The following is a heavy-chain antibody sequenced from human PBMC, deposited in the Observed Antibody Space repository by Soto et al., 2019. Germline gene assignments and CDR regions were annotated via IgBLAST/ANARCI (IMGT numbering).Heavy chain of an antibody. CDR1: GGSVSSGSYY. Sequence: SETLSLTCTVSGGSVSSGSYYWSWIRQPPGKGLEWIGYIYYSGSTNYNPSLKSRVTISVDTSKNQFSLKLSSVTAADTAVYYCARSMVPEHSTWRPGMDVWGQGTTVTVSS. J-gene: IGHJ6*02. CDR3: ARSMVPEHSTWRPGMDV. D-gene: IGHD3-10*01. V-gene: IGHV4-61*01. CDR2: IYYSGST.